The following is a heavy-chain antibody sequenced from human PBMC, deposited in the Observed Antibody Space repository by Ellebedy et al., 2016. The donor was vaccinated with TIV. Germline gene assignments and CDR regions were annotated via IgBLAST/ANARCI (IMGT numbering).Heavy chain of an antibody. D-gene: IGHD1-26*01. Sequence: GESLKISXAAPGFTFSSYSMNWVRQAPGKGLEWVSYISSSSSTIYYADSVKGRFTISRDNAKNSLYLQMNSLRDEDTAVYYCAKDFLIYSTYTLVGATDYWGQGTLVTVSS. CDR3: AKDFLIYSTYTLVGATDY. V-gene: IGHV3-48*02. J-gene: IGHJ4*02. CDR2: ISSSSSTI. CDR1: GFTFSSYS.